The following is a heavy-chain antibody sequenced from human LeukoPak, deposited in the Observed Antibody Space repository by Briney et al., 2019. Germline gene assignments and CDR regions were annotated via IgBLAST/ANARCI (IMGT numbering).Heavy chain of an antibody. J-gene: IGHJ6*04. Sequence: SETLSPTCSVSGAYINNYHWSWIRQPAGKGLEWIGRLMTNGGINYNPSLKSRVTMSLDTPRNQFSLKLSSVTAADTAIYYCTTDQRDSRMDVWGKGTTVTVSS. V-gene: IGHV4-4*07. CDR2: LMTNGGI. D-gene: IGHD2-21*02. CDR3: TTDQRDSRMDV. CDR1: GAYINNYH.